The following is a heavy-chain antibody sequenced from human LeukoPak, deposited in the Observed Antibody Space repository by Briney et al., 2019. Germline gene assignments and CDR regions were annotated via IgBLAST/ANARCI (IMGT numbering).Heavy chain of an antibody. CDR2: IKQDGSEK. CDR1: GFTFSGYW. J-gene: IGHJ4*02. D-gene: IGHD1-26*01. CDR3: AREGVGYFDY. V-gene: IGHV3-7*01. Sequence: GGSLRLSCAASGFTFSGYWMSWVRQAPGKGLEWVANIKQDGSEKYYVDSVKGRFTISRDNAKNSLYLQMNSLRAEDTAVYYCAREGVGYFDYWGQGTLVTVSS.